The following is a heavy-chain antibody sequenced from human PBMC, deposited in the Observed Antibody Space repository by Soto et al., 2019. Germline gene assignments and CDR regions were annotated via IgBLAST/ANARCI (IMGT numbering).Heavy chain of an antibody. V-gene: IGHV1-18*01. J-gene: IGHJ4*02. CDR1: GYTFTSYG. CDR3: ASDWETTVTTQPDY. CDR2: IRAYNGNT. D-gene: IGHD4-17*01. Sequence: QVQLVQSGAEVKKPGASVKVSCKASGYTFTSYGISWVRQAPGPGLEWMGWIRAYNGNTNYAQKLQGRVTMNTDTSTSTAYMELRSLISDDTAVYYCASDWETTVTTQPDYWGQGTLVTVSS.